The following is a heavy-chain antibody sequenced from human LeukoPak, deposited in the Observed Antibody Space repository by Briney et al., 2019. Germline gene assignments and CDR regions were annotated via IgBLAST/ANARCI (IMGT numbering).Heavy chain of an antibody. CDR1: GFTFSSYW. V-gene: IGHV3-74*01. D-gene: IGHD1-26*01. J-gene: IGHJ4*02. CDR2: INTDGSSI. Sequence: GGSLRLSCAASGFTFSSYWMHWVRQAPGKGLVWVSRINTDGSSISYADSVKGRFTNSRDNAKNTLYLQMNSLRAEDTAVYYCARSEWELLGDYWGQGTLVTVSS. CDR3: ARSEWELLGDY.